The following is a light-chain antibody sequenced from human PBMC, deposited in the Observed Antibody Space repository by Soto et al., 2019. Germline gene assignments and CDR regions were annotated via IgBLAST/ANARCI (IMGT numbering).Light chain of an antibody. Sequence: EIVWAKSHSTLSLSPGERATVACGASQSVSSSYSAWYQQKPGQAPRLLIYGASSRATGIPDRFSGSGSGTDFTLTISRLEPEDFAVYYCKQYAGSRTFGQGTKVDIK. CDR3: KQYAGSRT. J-gene: IGKJ1*01. V-gene: IGKV3-20*01. CDR1: QSVSSSY. CDR2: GAS.